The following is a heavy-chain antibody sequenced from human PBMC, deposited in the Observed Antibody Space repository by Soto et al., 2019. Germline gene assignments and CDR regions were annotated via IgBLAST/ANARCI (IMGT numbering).Heavy chain of an antibody. V-gene: IGHV3-30-3*01. D-gene: IGHD2-15*01. CDR1: GFTFSSYA. Sequence: QVQLVESGGGVVQPGRSLRLSCAASGFTFSSYAMHWVRQAPGKGLEWVAVISYDGSNKYYADSVKGRFSISRDNSKNTLYLQMNSLRAEDTAVYYRASRDMIKGGGSCYPTCSYYGMDVWGQGTTVTVSS. J-gene: IGHJ6*02. CDR2: ISYDGSNK. CDR3: ASRDMIKGGGSCYPTCSYYGMDV.